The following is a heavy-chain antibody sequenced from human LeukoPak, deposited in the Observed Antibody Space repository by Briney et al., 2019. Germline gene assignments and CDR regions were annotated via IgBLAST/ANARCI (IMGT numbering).Heavy chain of an antibody. V-gene: IGHV4-59*08. CDR1: DGSISNYY. D-gene: IGHD6-19*01. Sequence: SETLSLTCSVFDGSISNYYWSWIRQPPGKGLERIGYAYYSGSTTYNPSLESRVTISVDTSKNQFSLKLTAVTAAGTAVYYCARNSAVATSRSWFDPWGQGTLVTVSS. CDR3: ARNSAVATSRSWFDP. CDR2: AYYSGST. J-gene: IGHJ5*02.